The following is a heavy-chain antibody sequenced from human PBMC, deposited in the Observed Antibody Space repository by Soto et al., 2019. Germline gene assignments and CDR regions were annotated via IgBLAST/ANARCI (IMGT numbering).Heavy chain of an antibody. CDR2: ISYDGSNK. J-gene: IGHJ6*02. V-gene: IGHV3-30*18. D-gene: IGHD4-17*01. CDR3: AKSTVTTTGHYYYYYVMDV. CDR1: GFTFSSYG. Sequence: GGSLRLSCAASGFTFSSYGMHWVRQAPGKGLEWVAVISYDGSNKYYADSVKGRFTISRNNSKNTLYLQMNSLRAEDTAVDYFAKSTVTTTGHYYYYYVMDVGGQGTTVTVSS.